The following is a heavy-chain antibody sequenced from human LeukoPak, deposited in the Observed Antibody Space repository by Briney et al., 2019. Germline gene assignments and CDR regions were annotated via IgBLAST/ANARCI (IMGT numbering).Heavy chain of an antibody. D-gene: IGHD2/OR15-2a*01. CDR3: AREEYNSSAPLDS. V-gene: IGHV3-33*01. Sequence: GGSLRLSCAASGFIFSSSGMHWVRQAPGKGLEWVAAIWYDGSNKYYADSVRGRFTISRDNSKNTVWLQMNTLRAEDTAVYYCAREEYNSSAPLDSWGQGTLVTVSS. CDR2: IWYDGSNK. CDR1: GFIFSSSG. J-gene: IGHJ5*02.